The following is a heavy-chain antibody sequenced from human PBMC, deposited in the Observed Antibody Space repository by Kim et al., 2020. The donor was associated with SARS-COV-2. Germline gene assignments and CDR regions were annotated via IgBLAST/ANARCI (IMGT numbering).Heavy chain of an antibody. CDR3: AREPYYYDSSGYYYYYGMDV. V-gene: IGHV4-59*13. CDR2: IYYSGST. Sequence: SETLSLTCTVSGGSISSYYWSWIRQPPGKGLEWIGYIYYSGSTNYNPSLKSRVTISVDTSKNQFSLKLSSVTAADTAVYYCAREPYYYDSSGYYYYYGMDVWGQGTTVTVSS. D-gene: IGHD3-22*01. CDR1: GGSISSYY. J-gene: IGHJ6*02.